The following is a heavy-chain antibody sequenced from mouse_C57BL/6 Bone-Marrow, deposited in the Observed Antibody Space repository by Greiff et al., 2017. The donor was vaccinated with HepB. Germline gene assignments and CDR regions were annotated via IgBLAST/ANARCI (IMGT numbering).Heavy chain of an antibody. CDR2: ISYDGSN. J-gene: IGHJ2*01. V-gene: IGHV3-6*01. CDR1: GYSITSGYY. CDR3: ARISHSYYFDY. Sequence: EVKLMESGPGLVKPSQSLSLTCSVTGYSITSGYYWNWIRQFPGNKLEWMGYISYDGSNNYNPSLKNRISITRDTSKNQFFLKLNSVTTEDTATYYCARISHSYYFDYWGQGTTLTVSS.